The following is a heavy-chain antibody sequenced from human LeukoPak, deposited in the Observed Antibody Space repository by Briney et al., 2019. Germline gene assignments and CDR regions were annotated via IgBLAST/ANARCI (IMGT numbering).Heavy chain of an antibody. Sequence: SETLSLTCTVSGGSISSYYWSWIRQPPGKGLEWIGYIYYSGSTNYNPSLKSRVTISVDTSKNQYSLKLSSVTAADTAVYYCARHEYCGGDCSGWYFDLWGRGTLVTVSS. V-gene: IGHV4-59*08. CDR3: ARHEYCGGDCSGWYFDL. J-gene: IGHJ2*01. CDR2: IYYSGST. D-gene: IGHD2-21*02. CDR1: GGSISSYY.